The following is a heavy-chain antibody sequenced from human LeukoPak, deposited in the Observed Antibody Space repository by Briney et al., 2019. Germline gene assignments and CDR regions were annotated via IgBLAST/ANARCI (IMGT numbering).Heavy chain of an antibody. CDR1: GFTFSGSA. V-gene: IGHV3-73*01. CDR2: IRSKANSYAT. CDR3: TRLLSDGYYYFDY. Sequence: GGPLRLSCAASGFTFSGSAMHWVRQASGKGLEWVGRIRSKANSYATAYAASVKGRFTISRDDSKDTAYLQMNSLKTEDTAVYYCTRLLSDGYYYFDYWGQGTLVTVSS. D-gene: IGHD5-12*01. J-gene: IGHJ4*02.